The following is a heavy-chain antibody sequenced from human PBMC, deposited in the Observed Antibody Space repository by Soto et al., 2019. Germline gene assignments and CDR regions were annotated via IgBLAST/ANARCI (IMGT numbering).Heavy chain of an antibody. D-gene: IGHD1-26*01. Sequence: QITLKESGPTLVKPTQTLTLTCTFSGFSLSTSGVGVGWIRQPPGKALEWLALIYWDDDKRYSPSLKSRLTIPKDTSKNQVVLTMTNMDAVDTATYYCAHSVEGGPGFDYWGQGTLVTVSS. CDR2: IYWDDDK. V-gene: IGHV2-5*02. J-gene: IGHJ4*02. CDR1: GFSLSTSGVG. CDR3: AHSVEGGPGFDY.